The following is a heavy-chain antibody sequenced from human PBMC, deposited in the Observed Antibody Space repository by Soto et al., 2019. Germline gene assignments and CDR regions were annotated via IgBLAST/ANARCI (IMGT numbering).Heavy chain of an antibody. V-gene: IGHV3-21*01. CDR3: ARGGLLSFGDGLKVHYMEV. D-gene: IGHD3-10*01. Sequence: EMQLVDSGGGLVKPGGSLILSCATSGFPFSSYAINWVRQAPGKGLQWISSISRGSRYIYYADSVKGRFTISRDNANNSLYLQMGSLRAEDTAVYYCARGGLLSFGDGLKVHYMEVWGKGTTVTVSS. J-gene: IGHJ6*03. CDR2: ISRGSRYI. CDR1: GFPFSSYA.